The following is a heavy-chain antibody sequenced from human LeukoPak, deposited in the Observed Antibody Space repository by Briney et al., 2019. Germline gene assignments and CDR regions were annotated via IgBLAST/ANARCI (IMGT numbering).Heavy chain of an antibody. CDR2: IKQDGSEK. Sequence: GRSLRLSCAASGFTFSSSVMHWVRQAPGKGLEWVANIKQDGSEKYYVDSVKGRFSISRDNAKNSLYLHMNSLRAEDTAVYYCARDDGGPRNYWGQGTLVTVSS. CDR1: GFTFSSSV. D-gene: IGHD3-16*01. V-gene: IGHV3-7*01. J-gene: IGHJ4*02. CDR3: ARDDGGPRNY.